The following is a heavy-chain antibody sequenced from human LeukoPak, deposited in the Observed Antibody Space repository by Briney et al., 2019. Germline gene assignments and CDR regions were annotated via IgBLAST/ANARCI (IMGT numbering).Heavy chain of an antibody. V-gene: IGHV4-59*01. CDR3: ARRPYCGGDCYYDY. CDR2: IYYSGTT. CDR1: GGSISNYD. Sequence: SETLSLTCIVSGGSISNYDWSWIRQPPGKGLEWIGYIYYSGTTNYNPSLKSRVTISVDTSNNQVSLKLNSVTAADTAVYYCARRPYCGGDCYYDYWGQGTLVTVSS. D-gene: IGHD2-21*02. J-gene: IGHJ4*02.